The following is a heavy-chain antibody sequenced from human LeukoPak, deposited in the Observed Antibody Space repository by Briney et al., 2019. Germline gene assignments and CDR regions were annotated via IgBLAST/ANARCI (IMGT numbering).Heavy chain of an antibody. CDR3: AKDRYYYGSGSSIDY. J-gene: IGHJ4*02. Sequence: RPGGSLRLSCAASGFTFSSYGMHWVRQAPGKGLEWVAFIRYDGSNKYYADSVKGRFTISRDNSKNTVYLQMNSLRAEDTAVYYCAKDRYYYGSGSSIDYWGQGTLVTVSS. D-gene: IGHD3-10*01. CDR1: GFTFSSYG. V-gene: IGHV3-30*02. CDR2: IRYDGSNK.